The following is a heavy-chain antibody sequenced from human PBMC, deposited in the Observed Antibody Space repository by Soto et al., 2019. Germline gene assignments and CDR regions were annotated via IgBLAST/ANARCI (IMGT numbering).Heavy chain of an antibody. CDR1: GDSISSGGYY. V-gene: IGHV4-31*03. CDR2: IYDNGGA. J-gene: IGHJ4*02. Sequence: QVQLQESGPGLVKPSQTLSLTCTVSGDSISSGGYYWSWIRQHPGKGLEWIGYIYDNGGAYYSPSLTGRVVISVYRSENQFSLRLSSVTAADTAVYYCARVKGGTTRRAFDSWGQGTLVTVSS. D-gene: IGHD1-7*01. CDR3: ARVKGGTTRRAFDS.